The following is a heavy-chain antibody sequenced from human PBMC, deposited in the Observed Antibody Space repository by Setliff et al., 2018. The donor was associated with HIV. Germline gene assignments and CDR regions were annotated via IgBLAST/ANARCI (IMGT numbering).Heavy chain of an antibody. CDR2: IYYSGST. CDR3: ARQTATGTSATFDS. J-gene: IGHJ4*02. V-gene: IGHV4-39*07. D-gene: IGHD2-21*02. Sequence: SETLSLTCTVSGGSISSSNYYWGWIRQPPGKGLEWIGSIYYSGSTNYNPSLKSRVTISVDTSKNQFSLKLRSVTAADTAVYYCARQTATGTSATFDSWGQGSLVTVSS. CDR1: GGSISSSNYY.